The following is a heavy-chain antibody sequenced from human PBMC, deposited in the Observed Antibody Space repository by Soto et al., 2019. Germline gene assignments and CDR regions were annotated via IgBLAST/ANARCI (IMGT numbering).Heavy chain of an antibody. CDR1: GFTFSSYS. V-gene: IGHV3-23*01. Sequence: EVQLLESGGGLVQPGGSLRLSCAASGFTFSSYSMSWVRQAPGKGLAWVSGFRTSGDGGTTYYADSVKGRFTISRDNSKNMLFLQMNSLRAEDTAIYYCAKKVNSGPGSQYFDYWGQGTLVTVSS. D-gene: IGHD3-10*01. CDR2: FRTSGDGGTT. J-gene: IGHJ4*02. CDR3: AKKVNSGPGSQYFDY.